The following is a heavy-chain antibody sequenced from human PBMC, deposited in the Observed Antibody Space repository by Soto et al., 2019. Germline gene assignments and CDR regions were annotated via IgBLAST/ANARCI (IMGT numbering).Heavy chain of an antibody. CDR2: IYYSGST. CDR3: ASTRMIVALFDY. J-gene: IGHJ4*02. Sequence: SDTLSLTCTVSGGSISSYYWSCIRQPPGKGLEWIGYIYYSGSTNYNPSLKSRVTISVDTSKNQFSLKLSSVTAADTAVYYCASTRMIVALFDYWGQGTLVTVS. D-gene: IGHD3-22*01. CDR1: GGSISSYY. V-gene: IGHV4-59*08.